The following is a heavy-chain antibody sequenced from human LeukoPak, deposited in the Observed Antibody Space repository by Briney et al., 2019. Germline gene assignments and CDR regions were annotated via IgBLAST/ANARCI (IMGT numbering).Heavy chain of an antibody. D-gene: IGHD3-10*01. CDR2: IYYSGST. CDR3: ARDYGNYYGSPFYGMDV. J-gene: IGHJ6*02. Sequence: PSETLSLTCTVYGGSISIYYWSWIRQPPGKGLEWIGYIYYSGSTNYNPSLKSRVTISVDTSKNQFSLKLSSVTAADTAVYYCARDYGNYYGSPFYGMDVWGQGTTVTVSS. V-gene: IGHV4-59*01. CDR1: GGSISIYY.